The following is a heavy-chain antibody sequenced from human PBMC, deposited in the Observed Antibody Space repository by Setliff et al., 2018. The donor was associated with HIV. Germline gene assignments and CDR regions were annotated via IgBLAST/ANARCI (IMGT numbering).Heavy chain of an antibody. V-gene: IGHV1-69*10. Sequence: SVKVSCKASGGTFSNYAISWVRQAPGQGLEWMGGIIPILGIKKYAQNFQGRVVIATDESTTTAYMELSSLRSDDTAVYYCAKDFHDCGDASWFDPWGQGTLVTVSS. CDR2: IIPILGIK. J-gene: IGHJ5*02. CDR1: GGTFSNYA. D-gene: IGHD4-17*01. CDR3: AKDFHDCGDASWFDP.